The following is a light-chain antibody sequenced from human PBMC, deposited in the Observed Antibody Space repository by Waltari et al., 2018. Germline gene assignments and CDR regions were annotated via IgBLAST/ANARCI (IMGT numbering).Light chain of an antibody. CDR1: QSVTRA. J-gene: IGKJ1*01. CDR2: GAS. CDR3: QHYLRLPVT. Sequence: EIVLTQSPGTLSLSPGESATLSCRTSQSVTRALAWYQQKPGQAPRLRIYGASNRATGIPDRFSGSGSGTDFSLTISSLEPEDFAVYYCQHYLRLPVTFGQGTKVEVK. V-gene: IGKV3-20*01.